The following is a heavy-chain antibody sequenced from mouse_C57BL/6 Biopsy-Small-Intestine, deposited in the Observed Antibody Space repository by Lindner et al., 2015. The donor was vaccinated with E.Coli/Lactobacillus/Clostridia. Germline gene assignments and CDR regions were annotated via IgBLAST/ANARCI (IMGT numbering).Heavy chain of an antibody. D-gene: IGHD2-10*01. J-gene: IGHJ4*01. CDR3: ATGQGTYSPDY. CDR2: INPNRGDT. Sequence: SVKVSCKASGYTFTGYDINWVRQATGQGLEWMGWINPNRGDTVYMQGFQGRVTMTRDTSISTAYMELSRLRSDDTAVYYCATGQGTYSPDYWGQGTLVTVSS. V-gene: IGHV1-84*02. CDR1: GYTFTGYD.